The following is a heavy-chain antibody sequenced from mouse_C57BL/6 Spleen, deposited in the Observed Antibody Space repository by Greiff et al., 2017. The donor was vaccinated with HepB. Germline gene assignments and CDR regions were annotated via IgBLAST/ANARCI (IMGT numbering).Heavy chain of an antibody. J-gene: IGHJ1*03. CDR2: IWWNDDK. Sequence: QVTLKESGPGILQPSQTLSLTCSFSGFSLSTSNMGLGWLRQPSGKGLEWLAHIWWNDDKYYNPSLTSRLTISKDTSNNQVFLKLTSVDTADTATYYCAQMGLPGYFDVWGTGTTVTVSS. V-gene: IGHV8-5*01. CDR3: AQMGLPGYFDV. CDR1: GFSLSTSNMG.